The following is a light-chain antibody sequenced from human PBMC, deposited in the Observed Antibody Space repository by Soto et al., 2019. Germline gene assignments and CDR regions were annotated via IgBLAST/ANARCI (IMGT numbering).Light chain of an antibody. CDR3: TSYTTSSTHWV. CDR1: SSDVGGYNY. CDR2: GVS. V-gene: IGLV2-14*01. Sequence: QSALTQPASVSGSPGQSITISCTGTSSDVGGYNYVSWYQQQPGQAPKPMIYGVSNRPSGVSNRFSGSKSGNTASLTMSGLQAEDEADYYCTSYTTSSTHWVFGGGTKLTVL. J-gene: IGLJ3*02.